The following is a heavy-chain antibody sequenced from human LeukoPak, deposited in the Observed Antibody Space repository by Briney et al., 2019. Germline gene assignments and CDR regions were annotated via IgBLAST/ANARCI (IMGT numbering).Heavy chain of an antibody. V-gene: IGHV3-23*01. J-gene: IGHJ4*02. CDR1: GFTFSSYA. CDR2: ISGSGGST. D-gene: IGHD3-22*01. CDR3: AKRVQYDDSHYCIFDY. Sequence: GGSLRLSCAASGFTFSSYAMSWVRQAPGKGLEWVSAISGSGGSTYYADSVKGRFTISRDNSKNTLYLQMSSLRAEDTAVYYCAKRVQYDDSHYCIFDYWGQGTLVTVSP.